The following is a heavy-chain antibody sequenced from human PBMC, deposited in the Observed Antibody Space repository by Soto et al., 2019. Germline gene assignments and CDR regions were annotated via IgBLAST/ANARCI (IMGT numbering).Heavy chain of an antibody. CDR2: IYYSGST. V-gene: IGHV4-59*01. D-gene: IGHD3-16*01. CDR3: ARGKGRTSFDRYFDD. J-gene: IGHJ4*02. CDR1: GGSISSYY. Sequence: QVQLQESGPGLVKPSETLSLTCTVSGGSISSYYWSWIRQPPGKGLEWIGYIYYSGSTNYNPSLKSRVTISVDTSKNQFSLNLSSVTAADTAVYFCARGKGRTSFDRYFDDWGQGTLVTVSS.